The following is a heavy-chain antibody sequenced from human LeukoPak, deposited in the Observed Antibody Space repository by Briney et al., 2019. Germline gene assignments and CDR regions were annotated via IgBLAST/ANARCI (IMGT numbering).Heavy chain of an antibody. Sequence: SETLSLTCTGSGCSISSFYWSWIRQPPGKGLEWIGYIYYSGSTNYKPSLKSRVTISVDTFKDQFSLKLVSVTAADTAVYYCARRIAAAGPFDFWGQGTLVSVPS. CDR3: ARRIAAAGPFDF. CDR2: IYYSGST. V-gene: IGHV4-59*01. CDR1: GCSISSFY. J-gene: IGHJ4*02. D-gene: IGHD6-13*01.